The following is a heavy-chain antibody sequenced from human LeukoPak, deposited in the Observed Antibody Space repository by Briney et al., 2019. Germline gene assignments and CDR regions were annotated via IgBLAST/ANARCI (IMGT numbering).Heavy chain of an antibody. CDR3: ALRSFLYSSSWYEDY. CDR2: IIPILGIA. D-gene: IGHD6-13*01. J-gene: IGHJ4*02. CDR1: GGTFSSYA. Sequence: ASVKVSCKASGGTFSSYAISWVRQAPGQGLEWMGRIIPILGIANYAQKFQGRVTITADKSTSTAYMELSSLRSEDTAVYCCALRSFLYSSSWYEDYWGQGTLVTVSS. V-gene: IGHV1-69*04.